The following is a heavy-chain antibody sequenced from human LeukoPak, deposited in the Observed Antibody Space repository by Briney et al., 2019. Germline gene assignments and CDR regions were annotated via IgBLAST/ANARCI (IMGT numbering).Heavy chain of an antibody. V-gene: IGHV3-23*01. CDR1: GFTFSSYA. CDR2: ISGSGGST. CDR3: ARDKAVTTEVTQHFQH. Sequence: GGSLRLSCAASGFTFSSYAMSWVRRAPGKGLEWGSAISGSGGSTYYADSVKGRFTISRDNSKNTLYLQMNSLRAEDTAVYYCARDKAVTTEVTQHFQHWGQGTLVTVSS. J-gene: IGHJ1*01. D-gene: IGHD4-23*01.